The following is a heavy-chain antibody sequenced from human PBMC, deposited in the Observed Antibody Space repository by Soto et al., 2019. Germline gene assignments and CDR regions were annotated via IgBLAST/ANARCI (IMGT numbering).Heavy chain of an antibody. D-gene: IGHD4-17*01. CDR2: IRGSGVGT. CDR3: ARDPNGDYVGAFDG. V-gene: IGHV3-23*01. Sequence: EVQLLESGEPGGSLRVSCVASGFTFSDYAMTWVRQAPGKGLEWVSSIRGSGVGTTYADSVRGRFTVLRDNSKNTLYLQMSSLRAEDTAVYYCARDPNGDYVGAFDGWGQGTMVTVSS. J-gene: IGHJ3*01. CDR1: GFTFSDYA.